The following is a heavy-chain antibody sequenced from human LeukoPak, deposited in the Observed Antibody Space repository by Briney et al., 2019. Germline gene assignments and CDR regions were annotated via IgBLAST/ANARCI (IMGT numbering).Heavy chain of an antibody. CDR2: INPNSGGT. CDR3: ARDIASSGSYWRSFGY. J-gene: IGHJ4*02. CDR1: GYTFTGYY. V-gene: IGHV1-2*02. Sequence: ASVKVSCKASGYTFTGYYMHWVRQAPGQGLEWMGWINPNSGGTNYAQKFQGRVAMTRDTSISTAYMELSRLRSDDTAVYYCARDIASSGSYWRSFGYWGQGILVTVSS. D-gene: IGHD1-26*01.